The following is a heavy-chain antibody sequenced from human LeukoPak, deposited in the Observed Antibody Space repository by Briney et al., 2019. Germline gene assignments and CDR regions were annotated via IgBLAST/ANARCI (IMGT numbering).Heavy chain of an antibody. J-gene: IGHJ3*02. CDR1: GFSFDEYA. D-gene: IGHD4-17*01. CDR2: TPSNSSIR. Sequence: PGGSLRLSCAASGFSFDEYAMHWVRQSAGKGLEWVSGTPSNSSIRTHADSVMGRFTINRHHAKNSLYLQMNSLRAEDMALYYCAKDIHYGDYGNGFDIWGQGTMVTVSS. V-gene: IGHV3-9*03. CDR3: AKDIHYGDYGNGFDI.